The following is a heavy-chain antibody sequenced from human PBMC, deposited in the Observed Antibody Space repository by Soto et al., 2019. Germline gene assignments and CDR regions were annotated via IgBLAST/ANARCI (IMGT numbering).Heavy chain of an antibody. J-gene: IGHJ4*02. CDR1: GDTFNFYS. CDR3: AGSYGSGYRAFDY. Sequence: QVQLVQSGAEVKRPGSSVKVSCKASGDTFNFYSINWVRQAPGLGLEWMGRVNPIVSMSNYAQKFQCRVTMTADKSTSTEYMELSSLRSEDTAIYYCAGSYGSGYRAFDYWGQGALVTVSS. V-gene: IGHV1-69*02. CDR2: VNPIVSMS. D-gene: IGHD3-10*01.